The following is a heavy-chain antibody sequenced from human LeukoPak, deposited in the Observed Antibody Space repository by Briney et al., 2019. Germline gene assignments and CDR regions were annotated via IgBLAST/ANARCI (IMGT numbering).Heavy chain of an antibody. V-gene: IGHV4-61*08. D-gene: IGHD5-18*01. CDR1: GGSISSGGYY. Sequence: SQTLSLTCTVSGGSISSGGYYWSWIRQPPGKGLEWIGYIYYSGSTNYNPSLKSRVTISVDTSKNQFSLKLSSVTAADTAVYYCARGTGGYSYGYYVYWGQGTLVTVSS. J-gene: IGHJ4*02. CDR3: ARGTGGYSYGYYVY. CDR2: IYYSGST.